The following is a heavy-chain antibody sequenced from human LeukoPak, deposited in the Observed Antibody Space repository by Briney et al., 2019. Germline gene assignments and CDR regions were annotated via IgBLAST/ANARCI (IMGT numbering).Heavy chain of an antibody. CDR1: GGSISSYY. CDR3: ARGGSSYYYSHFDY. V-gene: IGHV4-59*01. D-gene: IGHD3-22*01. CDR2: IYYSGST. J-gene: IGHJ4*02. Sequence: SETLSLTCTVSGGSISSYYWSWIRQPPGKGVEWIGYIYYSGSTNYNPSLKSRVTISVDTSKNQFSLKLSSVTAADTAVYYCARGGSSYYYSHFDYWGQGTLVTVSS.